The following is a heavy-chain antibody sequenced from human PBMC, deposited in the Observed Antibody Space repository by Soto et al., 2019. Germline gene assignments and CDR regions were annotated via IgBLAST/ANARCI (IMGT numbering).Heavy chain of an antibody. J-gene: IGHJ4*02. CDR3: ASYYYGGNGPKDY. CDR2: IYYSGNT. V-gene: IGHV4-31*03. Sequence: PSETLSLTSTVSGGSISSGYYYWSWLRQHQGKGLEWIGYIYYSGNTYYNPSIKSRVTISVDTSKNQFSLKLSSVTAADSAVYYCASYYYGGNGPKDYWGQGALVTVSS. D-gene: IGHD3-10*01. CDR1: GGSISSGYYY.